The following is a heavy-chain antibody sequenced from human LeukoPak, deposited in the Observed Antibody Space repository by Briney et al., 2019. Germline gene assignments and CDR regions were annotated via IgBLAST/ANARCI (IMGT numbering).Heavy chain of an antibody. CDR3: ARDYNYYFDY. J-gene: IGHJ4*02. CDR1: GFTARHYW. D-gene: IGHD1-1*01. Sequence: PGGSLRLSCAASGFTARHYWMHWVRQAPGKGLVWLSRISGDGSDTTYADSVKGRFTISRDNARNTLDLQMNSLRVEDTAVYHCARDYNYYFDYWGQGILVTVSS. CDR2: ISGDGSDT. V-gene: IGHV3-74*01.